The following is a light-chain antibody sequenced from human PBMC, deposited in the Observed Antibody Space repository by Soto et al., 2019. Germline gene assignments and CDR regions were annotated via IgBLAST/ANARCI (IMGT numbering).Light chain of an antibody. V-gene: IGKV1-5*01. CDR2: GAS. Sequence: DIQMTQSLSTLSASVGCSVTITCRASQSITGWLAWYQQKKGKAPKLLIYGASSLKSGVPSRFSGSGSGTEFKLTISSLQTDDFATYYCQQSYSTPFTFGQGTRLEIK. CDR3: QQSYSTPFT. CDR1: QSITGW. J-gene: IGKJ5*01.